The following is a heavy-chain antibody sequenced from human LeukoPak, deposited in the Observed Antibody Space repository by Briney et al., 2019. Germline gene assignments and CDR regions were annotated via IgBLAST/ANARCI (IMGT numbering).Heavy chain of an antibody. V-gene: IGHV4-34*01. CDR2: INHSGST. Sequence: PSETLSLTCAVYGGSFSGYYWSWIRQPPRKGLEWIGEINHSGSTNYNPSLKSRVTISVDTSKNQFSLKLSSVTAADTAVYYCARGLVAAILDYWGQGTLVTVSS. J-gene: IGHJ4*02. D-gene: IGHD6-13*01. CDR1: GGSFSGYY. CDR3: ARGLVAAILDY.